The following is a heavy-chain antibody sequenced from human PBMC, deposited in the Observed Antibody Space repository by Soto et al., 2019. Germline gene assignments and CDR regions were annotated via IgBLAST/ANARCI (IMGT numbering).Heavy chain of an antibody. CDR3: TSTVVGYNWIPRHFDY. Sequence: QVQLVQSGAEVKKPGSSVKVSCKASGGTFSSYAVIWVRQAPGQGVEWMGGIVPVFGRTDYAHKLQGRVTITAEKSTSRAYMGMRVLRSDDTATYYFTSTVVGYNWIPRHFDYWGQGTLFTVTA. CDR2: IVPVFGRT. CDR1: GGTFSSYA. J-gene: IGHJ4*02. D-gene: IGHD1-1*01. V-gene: IGHV1-69*14.